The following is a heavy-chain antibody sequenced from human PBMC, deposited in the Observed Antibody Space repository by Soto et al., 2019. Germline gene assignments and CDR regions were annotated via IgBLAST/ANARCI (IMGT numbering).Heavy chain of an antibody. V-gene: IGHV4-34*01. CDR2: MSHSGGS. Sequence: QVQLQQWGAGLLKPSETLSLTCAVYGGSVSSGSYYWSWIRQPPGKALEWIGEMSHSGGSHFNPSLKSRVTISVDTSKNQFSLKMSSVTAADTALYYCARVERGTATTVVDAFDIWGPGTMVTVSS. CDR1: GGSVSSGSYY. J-gene: IGHJ3*02. CDR3: ARVERGTATTVVDAFDI. D-gene: IGHD1-1*01.